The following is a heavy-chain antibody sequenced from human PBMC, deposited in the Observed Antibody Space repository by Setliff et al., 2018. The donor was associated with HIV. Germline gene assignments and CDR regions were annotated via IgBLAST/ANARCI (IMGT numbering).Heavy chain of an antibody. D-gene: IGHD1-26*01. CDR2: ISSSSSSYT. CDR3: ARDGSHWYMDV. CDR1: GFTFSYYS. V-gene: IGHV3-11*06. Sequence: GGSLRLSCAASGFTFSYYSMNWIRQAPRKGLEWVSYISSSSSSYTNYADSVKGRFTISRDNAKNSLYLQMNSLRAEDTAVYYCARDGSHWYMDVWGKGTTVTVSS. J-gene: IGHJ6*03.